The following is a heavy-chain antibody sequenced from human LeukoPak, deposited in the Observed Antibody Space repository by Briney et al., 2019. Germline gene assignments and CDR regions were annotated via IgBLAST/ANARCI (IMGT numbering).Heavy chain of an antibody. Sequence: GGSLRLSCAGSGFTFSSHWMSWVRQAPGKGREWVANIKQGGSEIYYVDSVKGRFIISRDNAKNSLYLQMNSLRAEDTAVYYCVREARESGGFDYWGQGTLVTVSS. CDR2: IKQGGSEI. V-gene: IGHV3-7*01. CDR3: VREARESGGFDY. J-gene: IGHJ4*02. D-gene: IGHD5-24*01. CDR1: GFTFSSHW.